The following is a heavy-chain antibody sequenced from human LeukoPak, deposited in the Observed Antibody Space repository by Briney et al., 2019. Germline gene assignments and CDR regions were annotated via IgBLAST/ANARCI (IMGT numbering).Heavy chain of an antibody. V-gene: IGHV3-9*01. CDR3: TRDSANYHFAY. CDR1: GFTFDDYA. CDR2: ISWNSGSM. Sequence: GGSLRLSCAASGFTFDDYAMHWVRQAPGKGLEWVSGISWNSGSMDYADSVKGRFTISRDNSKNIVFLQMNDLRTEDTAFYYCTRDSANYHFAYWGQGALVTVSS. D-gene: IGHD4/OR15-4a*01. J-gene: IGHJ4*02.